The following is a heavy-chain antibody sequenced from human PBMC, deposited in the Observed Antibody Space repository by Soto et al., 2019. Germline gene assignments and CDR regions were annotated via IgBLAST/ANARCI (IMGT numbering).Heavy chain of an antibody. J-gene: IGHJ6*02. D-gene: IGHD3-22*01. V-gene: IGHV3-23*01. CDR1: GFTFSSYA. CDR3: AKEGDSSGYATYSYYGMDV. CDR2: ISGSGGST. Sequence: GGSLRLSCAASGFTFSSYAMSWVRQAPGKGLEWVSAISGSGGSTYYADSVKGRFTISRANSKTTLYLQMNSLRADDTAVYYYAKEGDSSGYATYSYYGMDVWGQGTMVTVSS.